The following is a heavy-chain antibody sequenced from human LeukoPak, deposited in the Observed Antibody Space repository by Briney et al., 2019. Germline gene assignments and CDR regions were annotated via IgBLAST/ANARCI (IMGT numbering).Heavy chain of an antibody. V-gene: IGHV3-23*01. J-gene: IGHJ6*03. CDR1: GLTFSSDG. CDR3: AKSIVGVVRGTYYYYSYMDV. D-gene: IGHD3-3*01. CDR2: ISGSGRNT. Sequence: PGGSLRLSCAASGLTFSSDGMSWVRQAPGKGLEWVSVISGSGRNTYYADSVKGRFTISRDNSKNTLHLQMNSLGAEDTAVYYCAKSIVGVVRGTYYYYSYMDVWGKGTTVTVSS.